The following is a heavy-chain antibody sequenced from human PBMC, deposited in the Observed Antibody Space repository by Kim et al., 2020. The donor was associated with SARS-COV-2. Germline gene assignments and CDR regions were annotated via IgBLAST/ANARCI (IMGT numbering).Heavy chain of an antibody. V-gene: IGHV3-7*01. CDR3: ARGTVAARPYYYGMDV. J-gene: IGHJ6*02. D-gene: IGHD6-6*01. CDR2: INQGGSEK. CDR1: GFTFNIYC. Sequence: GGSLRLSCAASGFTFNIYCMSWVRQAPGKGLEWVANINQGGSEKYYVDSVKGRFTISRDNAKNSLYLQMNSLRAEDTAVYYCARGTVAARPYYYGMDVWGQGTTVTVSS.